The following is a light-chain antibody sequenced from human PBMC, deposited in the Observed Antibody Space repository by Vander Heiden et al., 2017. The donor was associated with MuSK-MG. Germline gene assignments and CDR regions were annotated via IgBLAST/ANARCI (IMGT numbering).Light chain of an antibody. CDR3: QQDKSSRLT. V-gene: IGKV1-5*01. CDR1: ESISSW. Sequence: DIQMTQSPSTLSASVGDRVTITCRASESISSWLAWYQKKPGKAPNLLIYDASSLESGVPSRFSGSGSGTEFTLTITSLQPDDFATYYCQQDKSSRLTFGGGTKVEIK. CDR2: DAS. J-gene: IGKJ4*01.